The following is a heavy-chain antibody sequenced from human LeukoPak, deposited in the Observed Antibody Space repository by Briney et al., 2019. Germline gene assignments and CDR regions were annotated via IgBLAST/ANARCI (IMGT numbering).Heavy chain of an antibody. CDR3: AKMVREFYTISYYFDY. D-gene: IGHD2-8*01. J-gene: IGHJ4*02. Sequence: GGSLRLSCAASGFTFSSYGMHWVRQAPGKGLGWVAVISYDGSNKYYADSVKGRFTISRDNSKNTLYLQMNSLRAEDTAVYYCAKMVREFYTISYYFDYWGQGTLVTVSS. CDR2: ISYDGSNK. V-gene: IGHV3-30*18. CDR1: GFTFSSYG.